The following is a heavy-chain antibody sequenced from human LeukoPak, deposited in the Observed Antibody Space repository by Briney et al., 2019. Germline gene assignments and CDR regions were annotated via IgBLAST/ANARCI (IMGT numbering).Heavy chain of an antibody. J-gene: IGHJ4*02. CDR1: GYTFSGYY. Sequence: VGSVKVSCKASGYTFSGYYIHWVRQAPGQGLEWMEWINANSGDTNYTQKFQGRVTMSRDTSLSTAYMELSRLRSDDTAVYYCARPVLRYFDWQYYFDHWGQGTLVTVSS. CDR3: ARPVLRYFDWQYYFDH. D-gene: IGHD3-9*01. CDR2: INANSGDT. V-gene: IGHV1-2*02.